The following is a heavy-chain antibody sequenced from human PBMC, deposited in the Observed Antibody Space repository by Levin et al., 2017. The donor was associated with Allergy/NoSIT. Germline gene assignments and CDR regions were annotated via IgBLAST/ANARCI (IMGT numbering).Heavy chain of an antibody. V-gene: IGHV1-46*01. CDR2: INPSDGST. J-gene: IGHJ6*02. Sequence: GESLKISCKASGYSFTSHYMNWVRQAPGQGLEWMGIINPSDGSTSYAQKLQGRVTVTRDTSASTVYMELRSLRSEDPAVYYCARDREWFGELLYYHYGMDVWGPGTTVTVSS. CDR3: ARDREWFGELLYYHYGMDV. CDR1: GYSFTSHY. D-gene: IGHD3-10*01.